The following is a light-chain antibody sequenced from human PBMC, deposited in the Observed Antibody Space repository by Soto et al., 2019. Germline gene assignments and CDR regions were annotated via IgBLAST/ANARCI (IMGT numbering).Light chain of an antibody. CDR1: QSVYVN. CDR2: GAS. Sequence: ETELTQSPATLSVSPGERATLSCRARQSVYVNLAWYQHKPGQSPRLLIYGASTRATGVPARFGGSGSGTEFTLTISNLQAEDSAVYYCHQYGSSPQTFGQGTKVEIK. J-gene: IGKJ1*01. CDR3: HQYGSSPQT. V-gene: IGKV3-15*01.